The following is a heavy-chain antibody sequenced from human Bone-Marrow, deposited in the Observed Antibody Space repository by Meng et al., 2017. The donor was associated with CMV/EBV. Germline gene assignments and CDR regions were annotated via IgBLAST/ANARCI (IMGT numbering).Heavy chain of an antibody. D-gene: IGHD6-6*01. CDR1: GFTFSDYY. V-gene: IGHV3-11*04. CDR2: ISSSGSTI. J-gene: IGHJ4*02. CDR3: ARVLYSSSSPFDY. Sequence: GGSLRLSCAASGFTFSDYYMSWIRQAPGKGLEWVSYISSSGSTIYYADSVKGRFTISRDNAKNSLYLQMNSLRAEDTAVYYCARVLYSSSSPFDYWGQGTLVTVSS.